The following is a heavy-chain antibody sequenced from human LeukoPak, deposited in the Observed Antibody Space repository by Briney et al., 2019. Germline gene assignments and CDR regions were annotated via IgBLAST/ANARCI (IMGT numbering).Heavy chain of an antibody. D-gene: IGHD1-26*01. V-gene: IGHV3-23*01. CDR3: TDTREGSHFFDV. CDR1: GFRFIDFH. J-gene: IGHJ3*01. CDR2: ISDLVGNK. Sequence: GGSLRLSCAASGFRFIDFHMSWVRQFPGKGLEWVSTISDLVGNKDYADSVKGLHTISRDNYKSTLYLQINILRAEDTATYFCTDTREGSHFFDVWGQGTFVTVSS.